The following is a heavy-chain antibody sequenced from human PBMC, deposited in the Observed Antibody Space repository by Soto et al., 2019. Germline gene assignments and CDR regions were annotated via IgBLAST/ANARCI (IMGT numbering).Heavy chain of an antibody. D-gene: IGHD5-18*01. CDR3: ARRGGYSFITRGVHYFEY. CDR1: GGTFSSYA. J-gene: IGHJ4*02. Sequence: QVQLVQSGAEVKKPGSSVKVSCKASGGTFSSYAISWVRQAPGQGLEWMGGIIPIFGTANYAQKFQGRVTSTADNSTSTAYMELSSLRSEDTAVYYCARRGGYSFITRGVHYFEYWGQGTLVTVSS. V-gene: IGHV1-69*06. CDR2: IIPIFGTA.